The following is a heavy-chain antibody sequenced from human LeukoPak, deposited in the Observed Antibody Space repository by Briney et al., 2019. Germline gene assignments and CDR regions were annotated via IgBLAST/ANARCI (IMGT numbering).Heavy chain of an antibody. Sequence: GGSLRLSCAASGFTFSGSAMHWVRQASGKGLEWVGRIRSKANSYATAYAASVKGRFTISRDDSKNTAYLQMNSLKTEDTAVYYCAKATLYYYDSSGYYGGYFDYWGQGTLVTVSS. D-gene: IGHD3-22*01. CDR3: AKATLYYYDSSGYYGGYFDY. V-gene: IGHV3-73*01. CDR2: IRSKANSYAT. J-gene: IGHJ4*02. CDR1: GFTFSGSA.